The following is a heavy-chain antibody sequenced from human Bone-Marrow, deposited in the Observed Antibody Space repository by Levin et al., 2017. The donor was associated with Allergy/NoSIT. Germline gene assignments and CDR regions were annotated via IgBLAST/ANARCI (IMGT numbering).Heavy chain of an antibody. D-gene: IGHD3-10*01. CDR2: INYSGTT. V-gene: IGHV4-39*07. Sequence: PSQTLSLPCSVSGDSISTSDYYWGWIRQSPGKGLEWIGSINYSGTTYYNPSLKSRVTISVDTSKNQISLNLRSVNAADTAVYYCARDPQGVNQFYGMDVWGQGTPVTVSS. CDR1: GDSISTSDYY. CDR3: ARDPQGVNQFYGMDV. J-gene: IGHJ6*02.